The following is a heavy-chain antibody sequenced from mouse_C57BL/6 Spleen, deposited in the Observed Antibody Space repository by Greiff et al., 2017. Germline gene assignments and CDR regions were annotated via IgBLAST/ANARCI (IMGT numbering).Heavy chain of an antibody. Sequence: VQVVESGPELVKPGASVKISCKASGYAFSSSWMNWVKQRPGKGLEWIGRIYPGDGDTNYNGKFKGKATLTADNSSSTAYMQLSSLTSEDSAVYFCARAYGSSYGYFDVWGTGTTVTVSS. J-gene: IGHJ1*03. CDR2: IYPGDGDT. CDR1: GYAFSSSW. D-gene: IGHD1-1*01. CDR3: ARAYGSSYGYFDV. V-gene: IGHV1-82*01.